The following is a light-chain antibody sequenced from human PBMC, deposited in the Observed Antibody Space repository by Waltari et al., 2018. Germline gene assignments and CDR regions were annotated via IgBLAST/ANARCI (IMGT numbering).Light chain of an antibody. V-gene: IGLV2-23*01. J-gene: IGLJ2*01. CDR1: SSDVGRYKF. CDR3: CSYAGSSPHVI. CDR2: GGS. Sequence: QSALTQPASVSGSPGQSITISCTGSSSDVGRYKFVSWYQQHPGKTPQLMIYGGSQRPSWFSIRFAGSKSGNTASLTISGRRAEDEADYYCCSYAGSSPHVIFGGGTKLTVL.